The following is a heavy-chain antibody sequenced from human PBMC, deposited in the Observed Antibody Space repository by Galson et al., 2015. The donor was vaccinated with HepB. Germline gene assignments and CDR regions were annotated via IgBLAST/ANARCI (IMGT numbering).Heavy chain of an antibody. V-gene: IGHV3-30*18. J-gene: IGHJ4*02. Sequence: SLRLSCAASGFTFSSYGMHWVRQDPGKGLEWVAVISYDGSNKYYADSVKGRFTISRDNSKNTLYLQMNSLRAEDTAVYYCAKKGYGSGRGPIHFDYWGQGTLVTVSS. CDR2: ISYDGSNK. CDR1: GFTFSSYG. D-gene: IGHD3-10*01. CDR3: AKKGYGSGRGPIHFDY.